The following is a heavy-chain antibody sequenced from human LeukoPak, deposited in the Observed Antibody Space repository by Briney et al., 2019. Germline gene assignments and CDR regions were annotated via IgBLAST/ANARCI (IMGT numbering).Heavy chain of an antibody. D-gene: IGHD4-17*01. CDR2: ISYDGSNK. CDR3: ARGDTVTTPLLFDY. Sequence: GGSLRLSCAASGFTFSSYAMHWVRQAPGKGLEWVAVISYDGSNKYYADSVKGRFTISRDNSKNTLYLQMNSPRAEDTAVYYCARGDTVTTPLLFDYWGQGTLVTVSS. V-gene: IGHV3-30-3*01. CDR1: GFTFSSYA. J-gene: IGHJ4*02.